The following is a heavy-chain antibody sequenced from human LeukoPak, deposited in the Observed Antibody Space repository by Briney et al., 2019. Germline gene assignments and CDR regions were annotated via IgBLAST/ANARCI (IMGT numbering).Heavy chain of an antibody. D-gene: IGHD3-10*01. Sequence: ASVKVSCKASGYTFTSYGISWVRQAPGQGLEWMGWISAYNGNTNYAQKLQGRVTMTTDTSTSTAYMELRSLRSDGTAVYYCARDRWYYGSGSSPLDYWGQGTLVTVSS. J-gene: IGHJ4*02. CDR1: GYTFTSYG. CDR2: ISAYNGNT. CDR3: ARDRWYYGSGSSPLDY. V-gene: IGHV1-18*04.